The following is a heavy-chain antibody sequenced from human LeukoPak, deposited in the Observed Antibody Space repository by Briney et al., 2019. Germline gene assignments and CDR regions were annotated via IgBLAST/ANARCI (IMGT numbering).Heavy chain of an antibody. CDR3: AKDLGIQLWLTWVPYFDY. CDR2: ISGSGGST. V-gene: IGHV3-23*01. D-gene: IGHD5-18*01. CDR1: GFAFSSYA. Sequence: PGGSLRLSCAASGFAFSSYAMSWVRQAPGKGLEWVSAISGSGGSTYYADSVKGRFTISRDNSKNTLYLQMNSLRAEDTAVYYCAKDLGIQLWLTWVPYFDYWGQGTLVTVSS. J-gene: IGHJ4*02.